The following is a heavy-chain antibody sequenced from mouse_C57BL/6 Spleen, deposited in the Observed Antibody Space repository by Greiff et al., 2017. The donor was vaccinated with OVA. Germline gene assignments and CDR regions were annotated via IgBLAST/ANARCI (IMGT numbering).Heavy chain of an antibody. V-gene: IGHV1-81*01. CDR2: IYPRSGNT. Sequence: QVQLQQSGAELARPGASVKLSCKASGYTFTSYGISWVKQRTGQCLEWIGEIYPRSGNTYYNEKFKGKATLTADKSSSTAYMELRSLTSEDSAVYFCARENGSSIYYAMDYWGQGTSVTVSS. J-gene: IGHJ4*01. D-gene: IGHD1-1*01. CDR1: GYTFTSYG. CDR3: ARENGSSIYYAMDY.